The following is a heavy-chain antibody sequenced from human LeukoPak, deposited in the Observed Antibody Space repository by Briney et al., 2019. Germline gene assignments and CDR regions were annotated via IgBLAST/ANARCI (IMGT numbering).Heavy chain of an antibody. CDR2: INEDGSEK. CDR1: EFSFETYW. CDR3: ARGETMDV. J-gene: IGHJ6*03. Sequence: GALRLSCVALEFSFETYWMSWVRQAPGKGPEWVANINEDGSEKHYVGSVRGRFTISRDNADNSLHLQMNSLRPEDMAVYYCARGETMDVWGKGATVTVSS. D-gene: IGHD5-24*01. V-gene: IGHV3-7*01.